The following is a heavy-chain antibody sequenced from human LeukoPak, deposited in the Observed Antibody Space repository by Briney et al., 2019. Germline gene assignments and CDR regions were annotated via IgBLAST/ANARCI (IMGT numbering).Heavy chain of an antibody. V-gene: IGHV3-23*01. CDR3: ARSIDIDY. CDR2: ISISGSKT. CDR1: EFDFSSHA. Sequence: GGSLRLSCAASEFDFSSHAMTWVRQAPGKGLEWVSAISISGSKTYYADSVKGRFTISRDNSKNTLYLQMNSLRAEDTAVYYCARSIDIDYWGQGTLVTVSS. D-gene: IGHD2-21*01. J-gene: IGHJ4*02.